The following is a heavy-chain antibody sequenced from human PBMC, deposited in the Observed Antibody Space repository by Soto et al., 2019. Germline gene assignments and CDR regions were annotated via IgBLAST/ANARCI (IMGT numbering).Heavy chain of an antibody. D-gene: IGHD2-2*01. CDR2: SSVSGSIK. Sequence: EVQLVESGGGLVQPGTSLRLSCAASGFTFSSYSMNWVRRAPGKGLEWVSFSSVSGSIKYYADSVRGRFTISRDNAKNSLFLEMNCLTDEDSAVYYCARDQFCYDPNHPFYFDFWGQGTLVAVSS. V-gene: IGHV3-48*02. J-gene: IGHJ4*01. CDR1: GFTFSSYS. CDR3: ARDQFCYDPNHPFYFDF.